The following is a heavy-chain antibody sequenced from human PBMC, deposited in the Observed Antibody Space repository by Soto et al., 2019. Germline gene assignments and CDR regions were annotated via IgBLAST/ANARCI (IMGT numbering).Heavy chain of an antibody. V-gene: IGHV1-24*01. J-gene: IGHJ5*02. D-gene: IGHD3-22*01. CDR1: GYTLTELS. CDR2: FDPEDGET. CDR3: ATGTMIVPNA. Sequence: ASVKVSCKVSGYTLTELSMHWVRQAPGKGLEWMGGFDPEDGETIYAQKFQGRVTMTEVTSTDTAYMELSSLRSDDTAVYYCATGTMIVPNAWGQGTLVTVSS.